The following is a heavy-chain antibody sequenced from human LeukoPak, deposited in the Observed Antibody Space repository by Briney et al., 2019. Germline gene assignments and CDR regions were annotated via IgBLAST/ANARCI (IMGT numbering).Heavy chain of an antibody. D-gene: IGHD3-10*01. J-gene: IGHJ4*02. V-gene: IGHV3-23*01. CDR3: AKDKHYYGSGSYGPFDY. CDR2: ISGSGGGA. CDR1: GFTFSSYA. Sequence: GGSLRLSCAASGFTFSSYAMNWVRQAPGKGLEWVSAISGSGGGANYADSVKGRFTISRDNSKNTLYLQMSSLRAEDTAVYYCAKDKHYYGSGSYGPFDYWGQGTLVTVSS.